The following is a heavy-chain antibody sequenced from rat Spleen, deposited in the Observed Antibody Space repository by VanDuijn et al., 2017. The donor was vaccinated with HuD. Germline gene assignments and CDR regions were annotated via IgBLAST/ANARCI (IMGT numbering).Heavy chain of an antibody. Sequence: EVQLVESGGGLVQPGRSLKLSCAASGFTFSNYYMAWVRQAPTKGLEWVTSITNSHGNTYNRDSVKGRFTISRDNAKSTLNLHMDSLRSEDTAIYYCTRRGYLSDWYFDFWGPGTMVTVSS. V-gene: IGHV5S23*01. J-gene: IGHJ1*01. CDR2: ITNSHGNT. CDR3: TRRGYLSDWYFDF. D-gene: IGHD4-4*01. CDR1: GFTFSNYY.